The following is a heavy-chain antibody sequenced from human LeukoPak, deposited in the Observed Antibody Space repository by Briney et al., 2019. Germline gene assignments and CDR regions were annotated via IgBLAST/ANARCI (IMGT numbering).Heavy chain of an antibody. CDR3: ARAAIAAARIYYYMDV. D-gene: IGHD6-13*01. CDR1: GFTFSSYS. Sequence: GGSLRLSCAASGFTFSSYSMNWVRQAPGKGLEWVSFVSTSSSYIHNADSVKGRFTISRDNAENSLYLQMNSLRAEDTAVYYCARAAIAAARIYYYMDVWGKGTTVTVSS. CDR2: VSTSSSYI. V-gene: IGHV3-21*01. J-gene: IGHJ6*03.